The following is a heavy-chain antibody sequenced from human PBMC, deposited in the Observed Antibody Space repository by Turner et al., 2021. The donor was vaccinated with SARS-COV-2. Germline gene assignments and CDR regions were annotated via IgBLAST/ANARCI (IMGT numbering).Heavy chain of an antibody. D-gene: IGHD6-19*01. V-gene: IGHV4-34*01. CDR2: INHGEST. Sequence: QVQLQQWGAGLLKPSETLSRTCAVYGGSFSGYYWRWIRQPPGKGMEWIGEINHGESTNYSTSLKSRVTISVDTSKNQFSLKLSSVTAADTAVYYCARSGWSLWYFDYWGQGTLVTVSS. CDR1: GGSFSGYY. J-gene: IGHJ4*02. CDR3: ARSGWSLWYFDY.